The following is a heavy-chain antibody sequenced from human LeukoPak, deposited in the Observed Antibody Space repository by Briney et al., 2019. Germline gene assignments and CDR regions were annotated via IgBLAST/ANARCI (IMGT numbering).Heavy chain of an antibody. CDR3: ARVQGMGGYYLIDY. CDR2: IFNSGST. CDR1: GGSISSYY. D-gene: IGHD3-22*01. J-gene: IGHJ4*02. V-gene: IGHV4-59*01. Sequence: SETLSLTCTVSGGSISSYYWGWSRQPPGKGLEWIGYIFNSGSTNYNPSLKSRVTISLDTSKNQFSLKLSSVTAADTALYYCARVQGMGGYYLIDYWGQGTLVTVSS.